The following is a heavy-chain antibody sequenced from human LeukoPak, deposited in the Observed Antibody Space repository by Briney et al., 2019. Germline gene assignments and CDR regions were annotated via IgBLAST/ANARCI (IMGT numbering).Heavy chain of an antibody. CDR3: ARDYSGRRTGYYYYYIDV. Sequence: PETLSLTCPVSGGSISSSSYYWGWLRQPPGKGLEWIGSIYYSGSTYYNPSLKSRVTISVDTSKNQFSLKLSSVTAADMAVYYWARDYSGRRTGYYYYYIDVWGKGTTVTVSS. D-gene: IGHD6-19*01. CDR1: GGSISSSSYY. J-gene: IGHJ6*03. V-gene: IGHV4-39*07. CDR2: IYYSGST.